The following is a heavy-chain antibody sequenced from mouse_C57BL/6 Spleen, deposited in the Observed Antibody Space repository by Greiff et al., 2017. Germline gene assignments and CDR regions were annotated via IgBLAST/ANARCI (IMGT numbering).Heavy chain of an antibody. J-gene: IGHJ3*01. CDR3: AKGYYEY. V-gene: IGHV1-74*01. CDR1: GYTFTSYW. Sequence: QVQLQQPGAELVKPGASVQVSCKASGYTFTSYWMHWVKQRPGQGLEWIGRIHPSDSDTNYNQKFKGKATLTVDNYSSTAYMQLSSLTSEDSAVYYCAKGYYEYWGQGTLVTVSA. D-gene: IGHD2-3*01. CDR2: IHPSDSDT.